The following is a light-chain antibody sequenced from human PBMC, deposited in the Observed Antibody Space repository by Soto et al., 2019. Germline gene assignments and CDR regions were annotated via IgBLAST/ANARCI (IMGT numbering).Light chain of an antibody. V-gene: IGKV3-15*01. J-gene: IGKJ3*01. Sequence: IVMTQSPATLSVYPGERATLSCRASQSLDNKLAWYQQNPGQAPRLLIYAVSTRATGIPARFSGSGSGTDFTLTISSLQSEDFAVYYCQQYNNRPTFGPGTKVNIK. CDR2: AVS. CDR3: QQYNNRPT. CDR1: QSLDNK.